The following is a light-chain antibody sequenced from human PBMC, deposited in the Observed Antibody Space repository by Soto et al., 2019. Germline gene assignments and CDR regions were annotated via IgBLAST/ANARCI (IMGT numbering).Light chain of an antibody. CDR3: QQYNSWPRT. CDR2: GAS. Sequence: GERATLSCRASQSVSSNLAWYQQQPGQAPRLLIYGASTRATGIPARFSGSGSGTEFTLTISSLQSEDFAVYYCQQYNSWPRTFGQGTKVDNK. V-gene: IGKV3-15*01. J-gene: IGKJ1*01. CDR1: QSVSSN.